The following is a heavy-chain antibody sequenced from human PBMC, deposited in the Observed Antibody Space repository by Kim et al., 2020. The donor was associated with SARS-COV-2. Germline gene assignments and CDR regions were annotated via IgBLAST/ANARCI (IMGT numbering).Heavy chain of an antibody. V-gene: IGHV4-59*08. CDR3: ARHVVATAPFAH. D-gene: IGHD5-12*01. Sequence: KSNPSPKSRLTISADTSKNQFSLRLTSVTAADTAVYYCARHVVATAPFAHWGQGTLVTVSS. J-gene: IGHJ5*02.